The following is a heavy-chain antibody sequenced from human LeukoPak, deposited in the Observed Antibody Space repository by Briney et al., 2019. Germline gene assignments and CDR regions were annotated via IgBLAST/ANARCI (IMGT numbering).Heavy chain of an antibody. V-gene: IGHV1-18*01. J-gene: IGHJ5*02. CDR1: GYTFTNYG. CDR3: ARDHYYYDSRGNWFDP. D-gene: IGHD3-22*01. CDR2: ISAYSGNT. Sequence: ASVKVSCKASGYTFTNYGISWVRQAPGQGLEWMGWISAYSGNTNYAQKLQDRVTITRDTSASTAYMELSSLRSEDTAVYYCARDHYYYDSRGNWFDPWGQGTLVTVSS.